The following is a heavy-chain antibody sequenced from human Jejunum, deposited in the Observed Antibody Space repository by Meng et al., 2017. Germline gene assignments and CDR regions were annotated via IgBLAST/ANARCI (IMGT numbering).Heavy chain of an antibody. CDR1: GFTFSSHT. CDR2: ISGGTGYI. D-gene: IGHD2-8*01. V-gene: IGHV3-21*01. CDR3: ARAEMETRFDS. Sequence: VQRVEAGGGLVKPGGSLGLSCAASGFTFSSHTMNWVRQAPGKGLEWVSSISGGTGYIYYADSVKGRFTISRDNAKNSLYLHMNSLRAEDTAVYFCARAEMETRFDSWGLGTLVTVSS. J-gene: IGHJ4*02.